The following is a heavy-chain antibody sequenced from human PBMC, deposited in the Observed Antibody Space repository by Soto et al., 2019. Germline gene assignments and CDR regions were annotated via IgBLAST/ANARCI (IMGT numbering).Heavy chain of an antibody. CDR1: GFSFDIYA. D-gene: IGHD3-10*01. Sequence: PGGSLRLSCAASGFSFDIYAVNWVRQAPGGGLEWVSSISSTSTYIFYSDSVKGRFTISRDNAKSSLFLQLNSLRAEDTAVYYCARGYRGVPSQYEVNDAFDIWGQGTMVTVSS. CDR2: ISSTSTYI. J-gene: IGHJ3*02. CDR3: ARGYRGVPSQYEVNDAFDI. V-gene: IGHV3-21*01.